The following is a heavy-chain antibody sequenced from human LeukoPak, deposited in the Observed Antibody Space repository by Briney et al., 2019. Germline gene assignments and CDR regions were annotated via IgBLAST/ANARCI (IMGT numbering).Heavy chain of an antibody. CDR2: ISSSSSTM. Sequence: GGSLRLACAASGFTFRTYTMNWVRRAPGKGLEWLSSISSSSSTMYYADSVKGRFTISRDNAKNSMYLQMDSLRVEDTAVYYCARVHDSGYKIYNWFDPWGQGTLVTVSS. J-gene: IGHJ5*02. CDR1: GFTFRTYT. V-gene: IGHV3-48*01. D-gene: IGHD5-12*01. CDR3: ARVHDSGYKIYNWFDP.